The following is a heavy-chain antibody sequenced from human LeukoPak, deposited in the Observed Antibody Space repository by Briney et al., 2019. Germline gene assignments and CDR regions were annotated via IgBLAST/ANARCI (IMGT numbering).Heavy chain of an antibody. CDR3: AAMVRITGTTDPDY. J-gene: IGHJ4*02. CDR2: IIPILGIA. Sequence: GASVKVSRKASGGTFSSYTISWVRQAPGQGLEWMGRIIPILGIANYAQKFQGRVTITADKSTSTAYMELSSLRSEDTAVYYYAAMVRITGTTDPDYWAREPWSPSPQ. CDR1: GGTFSSYT. D-gene: IGHD1-7*01. V-gene: IGHV1-69*02.